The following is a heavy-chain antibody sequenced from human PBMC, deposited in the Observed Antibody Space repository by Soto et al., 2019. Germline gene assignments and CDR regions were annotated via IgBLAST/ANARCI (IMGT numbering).Heavy chain of an antibody. D-gene: IGHD5-18*01. J-gene: IGHJ6*02. Sequence: PSETLSLTCAVYGGSFSGYYWSWIRQPPGKGLEWIGEINHSGSTNYNPSLKSRVTISVDTSKNQFSLKLSSVTAADTAVYYCASLQAVDTLFQWGPYYYYYGMDVWGQGTTVTVSS. V-gene: IGHV4-34*01. CDR1: GGSFSGYY. CDR2: INHSGST. CDR3: ASLQAVDTLFQWGPYYYYYGMDV.